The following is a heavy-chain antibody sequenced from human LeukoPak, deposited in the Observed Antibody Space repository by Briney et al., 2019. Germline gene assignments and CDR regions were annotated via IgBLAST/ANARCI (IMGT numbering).Heavy chain of an antibody. CDR1: GFTFSSYS. V-gene: IGHV3-48*01. D-gene: IGHD2-15*01. Sequence: GGSLRLSCAASGFTFSSYSMNWVRQAPGKGLEWVSYISSSSSTIYYADSVKGRFTISRDNGKNSLYLQMNSLRAEDTALYYCATSARTYIGSSLDYWGQGTLVTVSS. CDR3: ATSARTYIGSSLDY. J-gene: IGHJ4*02. CDR2: ISSSSSTI.